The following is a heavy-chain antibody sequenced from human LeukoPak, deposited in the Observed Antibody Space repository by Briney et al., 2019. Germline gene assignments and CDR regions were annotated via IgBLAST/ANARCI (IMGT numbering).Heavy chain of an antibody. CDR3: AEDWVAADFY. CDR2: IRHDGTDK. V-gene: IGHV3-30*02. Sequence: GGSLRLSCAASGLTFSTYGMQWVRQAPGKGLEWVSFIRHDGTDKYYADSVKGRFTVSRDNSNNTLYLQMNSLRNEDTAVYYCAEDWVAADFYWGQGSLVTVSS. D-gene: IGHD6-13*01. CDR1: GLTFSTYG. J-gene: IGHJ4*02.